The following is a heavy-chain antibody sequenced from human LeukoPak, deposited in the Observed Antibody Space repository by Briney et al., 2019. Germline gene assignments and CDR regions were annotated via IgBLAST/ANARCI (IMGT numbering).Heavy chain of an antibody. CDR1: GGSISSGGYS. CDR2: IYHSGST. Sequence: SETLSLTCAVSGGSISSGGYSWSWIRQPPGKGPEWIGYIYHSGSTYYNPSLKSRVTISVDRSKNQFSLKLSSVTAADTAVYYRARGGAYYDSSGSPWVTDYWGQGTLVTVSS. D-gene: IGHD3-22*01. V-gene: IGHV4-30-2*01. J-gene: IGHJ4*02. CDR3: ARGGAYYDSSGSPWVTDY.